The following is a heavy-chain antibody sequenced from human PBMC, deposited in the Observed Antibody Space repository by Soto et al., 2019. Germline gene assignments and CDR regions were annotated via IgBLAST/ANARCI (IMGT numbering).Heavy chain of an antibody. D-gene: IGHD3-22*01. V-gene: IGHV4-4*02. CDR1: GGSISSSNW. J-gene: IGHJ4*02. Sequence: SETLSLTCAVSGGSISSSNWWSWVRQPPGKGLEWIGEIYHSGSTNYNPSLKSRVTISVDKSKNQFSLKLSSVTAADTAVYYCARVRYYDSSGYYYLDYWGQGTLVTVSS. CDR2: IYHSGST. CDR3: ARVRYYDSSGYYYLDY.